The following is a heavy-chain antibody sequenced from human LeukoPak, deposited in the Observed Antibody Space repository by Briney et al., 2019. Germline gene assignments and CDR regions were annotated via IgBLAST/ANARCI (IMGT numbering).Heavy chain of an antibody. V-gene: IGHV1-69*01. CDR1: GGTFSSYA. Sequence: SVKVSCKASGGTFSSYAISWVRQAPGQGLEWMGGIIPIFGTANYAQKFQGRVTITADESTSTAYMELSSLRSEDTAVYYCARGVVPAAIRLDYWGQGTLVTVSS. J-gene: IGHJ4*02. D-gene: IGHD2-2*01. CDR2: IIPIFGTA. CDR3: ARGVVPAAIRLDY.